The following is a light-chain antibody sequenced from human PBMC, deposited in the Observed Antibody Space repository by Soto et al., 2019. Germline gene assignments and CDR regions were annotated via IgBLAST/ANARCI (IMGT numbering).Light chain of an antibody. V-gene: IGKV3D-20*02. Sequence: EIVLTQSPGTLSLSPGERATLSCRASQSVSSSYLAWYQQKPGQAPRFLISGASTRATGIPARFSGSGSGTDFTLTITDLEPEDFAVYYCQHRTNWPGTWTFGQGTKVDIK. CDR3: QHRTNWPGTWT. CDR1: QSVSSSY. J-gene: IGKJ1*01. CDR2: GAS.